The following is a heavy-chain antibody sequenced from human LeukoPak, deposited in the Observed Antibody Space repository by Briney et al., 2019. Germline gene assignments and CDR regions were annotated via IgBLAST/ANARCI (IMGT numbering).Heavy chain of an antibody. Sequence: GGSLRLSCAASGFTLSSYSMNWVRQAPGKGLEWVSYISSSSSTIYYADSVKGRFTISRDNAKNSLYLQMNSLRAEDTAVYYCARAPVTSCSGVLCYPFDYWGQGTLVTVSS. V-gene: IGHV3-48*01. J-gene: IGHJ4*02. CDR3: ARAPVTSCSGVLCYPFDY. CDR1: GFTLSSYS. CDR2: ISSSSSTI. D-gene: IGHD2-15*01.